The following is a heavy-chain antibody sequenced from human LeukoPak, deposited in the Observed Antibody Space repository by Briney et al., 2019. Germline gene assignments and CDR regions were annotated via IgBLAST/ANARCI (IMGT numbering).Heavy chain of an antibody. J-gene: IGHJ4*02. CDR2: IYNPVST. V-gene: IGHV4-39*01. CDR3: ARNGSYTDPGSGYLFDS. D-gene: IGHD3-22*01. Sequence: PSETLSLTCSVSAGSIFGASSYWAWIRQPPGKGLEWIGSIYNPVSTVYNPSLKGRVGISIDMSNNQFSLRLTSVTAADTAVYYCARNGSYTDPGSGYLFDSWGQGTLVTVSS. CDR1: AGSIFGASSY.